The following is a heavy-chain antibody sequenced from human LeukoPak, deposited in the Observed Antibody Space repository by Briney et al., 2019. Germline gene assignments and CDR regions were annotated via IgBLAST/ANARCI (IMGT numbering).Heavy chain of an antibody. CDR3: ATYRQVLLPFES. V-gene: IGHV3-23*01. CDR1: GFTFSSYA. D-gene: IGHD2-8*02. J-gene: IGHJ4*02. CDR2: ISGGVGST. Sequence: GGSLRLSCTASGFTFSSYAMSWVRQAPGEGLEWVSSISGGVGSTYYADSVRGRFTISRDNSKSTLSLQMNSLRAEDTAIYYCATYRQVLLPFESWGQGTLVTVSS.